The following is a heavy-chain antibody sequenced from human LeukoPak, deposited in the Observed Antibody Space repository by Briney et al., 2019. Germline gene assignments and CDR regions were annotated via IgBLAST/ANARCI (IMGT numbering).Heavy chain of an antibody. CDR3: AQYGGKPDPASSGWYK. J-gene: IGHJ4*02. CDR2: INHSGST. D-gene: IGHD6-19*01. Sequence: SETLSLTCAVYGGSFSGYYWSWIRQPPGKGLEWIGEINHSGSTNYNPSLKSRVTISVDTSKNQFSLKLSSVTAADTAVYYCAQYGGKPDPASSGWYKWGQGTLVTVSS. V-gene: IGHV4-34*01. CDR1: GGSFSGYY.